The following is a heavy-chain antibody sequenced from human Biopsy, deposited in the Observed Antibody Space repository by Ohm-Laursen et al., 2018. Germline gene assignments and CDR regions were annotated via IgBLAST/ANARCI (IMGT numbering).Heavy chain of an antibody. CDR2: IITVSETA. CDR1: GGTFTNHA. CDR3: ARDPGYDFWSGSDPFDI. D-gene: IGHD3-3*01. J-gene: IGHJ3*02. V-gene: IGHV1-69*05. Sequence: SSVKVSCKASGGTFTNHAVDWVRQAPGHGLEWMGGIITVSETAGYAERFQGRVSMTTDTSTRTAYMELRSLRSGDTAIYFCARDPGYDFWSGSDPFDIWGQGTLVTVS.